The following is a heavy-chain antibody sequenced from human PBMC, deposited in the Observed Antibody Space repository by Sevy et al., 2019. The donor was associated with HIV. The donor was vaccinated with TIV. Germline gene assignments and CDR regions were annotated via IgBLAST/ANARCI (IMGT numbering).Heavy chain of an antibody. CDR2: FSFGCGKI. CDR3: AREGYTKPHDY. V-gene: IGHV3-23*01. J-gene: IGHJ4*02. Sequence: GGSLRLSCAASGFTFSKYSMSWIRQTPGKGLEWVSTFSFGCGKINYADSVKGRFTISRDDSRNTFYLQMNSLRAEDTAIYDCAREGYTKPHDYWGQGTVVTVSS. CDR1: GFTFSKYS. D-gene: IGHD6-13*01.